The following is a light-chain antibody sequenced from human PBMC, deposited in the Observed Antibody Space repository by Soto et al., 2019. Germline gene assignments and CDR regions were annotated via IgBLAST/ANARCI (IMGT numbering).Light chain of an antibody. Sequence: DIQMTQSPSSLSTSVGDRVTITCRASQGISNFLAWYQQKPGKVPKLLIYAASTLQSGVPSRFSGSGSGTDFTLTITSLQPEDVATYYCQEYNSAPWTFGQGTKVEIK. CDR2: AAS. J-gene: IGKJ1*01. CDR1: QGISNF. CDR3: QEYNSAPWT. V-gene: IGKV1-27*01.